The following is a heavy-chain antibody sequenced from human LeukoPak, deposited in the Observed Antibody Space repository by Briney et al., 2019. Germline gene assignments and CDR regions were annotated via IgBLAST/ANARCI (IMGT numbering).Heavy chain of an antibody. CDR2: ISGSGGST. Sequence: PGGSLRLSCAASGFTFSSYAMSWVRQAPGKGLEGFSAISGSGGSTYYADSVKGRFTISRDNSKNTLYLQMNSLRAEDTAVYYCAKGGLLWFGEPLDYWGQGTLVTVSS. J-gene: IGHJ4*02. D-gene: IGHD3-10*01. CDR1: GFTFSSYA. CDR3: AKGGLLWFGEPLDY. V-gene: IGHV3-23*01.